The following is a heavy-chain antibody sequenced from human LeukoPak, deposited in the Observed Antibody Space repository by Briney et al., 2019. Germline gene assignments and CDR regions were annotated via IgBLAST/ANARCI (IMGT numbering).Heavy chain of an antibody. D-gene: IGHD3-22*01. Sequence: PGGSLRLSCAASGFIFRDYSMHWVRHVPGKGLEWISLISGDGVTTYYADSVKGRFTISSDNHEDSLYLQMNTLRTEDTAFYYCARGVNTISFTFDYWARGSLVTVSS. V-gene: IGHV3-43*02. CDR3: ARGVNTISFTFDY. J-gene: IGHJ4*02. CDR2: ISGDGVTT. CDR1: GFIFRDYS.